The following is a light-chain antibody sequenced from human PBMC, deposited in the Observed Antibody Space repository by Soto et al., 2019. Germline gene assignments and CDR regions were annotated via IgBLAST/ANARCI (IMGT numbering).Light chain of an antibody. J-gene: IGKJ5*01. CDR2: GAS. CDR1: QSVTTS. Sequence: DIVMTQSPGSLSVSPGERAILFCRASQSVTTSLAWYQQKPGQAPRLLIYGASIRATGIPARFSGSGSGTDFTLTISSLQPEDVATYHCQQGYTTPITLGQGTRLEI. V-gene: IGKV3-15*01. CDR3: QQGYTTPIT.